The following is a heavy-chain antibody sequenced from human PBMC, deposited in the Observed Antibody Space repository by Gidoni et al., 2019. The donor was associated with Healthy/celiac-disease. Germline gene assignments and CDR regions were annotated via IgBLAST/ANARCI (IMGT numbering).Heavy chain of an antibody. D-gene: IGHD4-17*01. V-gene: IGHV5-10-1*01. J-gene: IGHJ4*02. CDR3: ARYGDSFDY. Sequence: VQLVQSGAEALKPGEFLMISCNVSGYSFTSYWISWVRQMPGKGLEWMGRIVPRDSYTNYSPSFQGHVTISADKSISTAYLQWSSLKASDTAMYYCARYGDSFDYWGQGTLVTVSS. CDR1: GYSFTSYW. CDR2: IVPRDSYT.